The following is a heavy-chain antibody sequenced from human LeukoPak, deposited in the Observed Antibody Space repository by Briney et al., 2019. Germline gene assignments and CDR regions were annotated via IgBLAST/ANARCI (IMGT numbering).Heavy chain of an antibody. Sequence: SGTLSLTCAVSGGSISSSNWWSWVRQPPGKGLEWIGEIYHSGSTNYNPSLKSRVTISVDKSKNQFSLKVSSVTAADTAVYYCARVAVAGPPYYFDYWGQGTLVTVSS. V-gene: IGHV4-4*02. CDR3: ARVAVAGPPYYFDY. CDR1: GGSISSSNW. CDR2: IYHSGST. D-gene: IGHD6-19*01. J-gene: IGHJ4*02.